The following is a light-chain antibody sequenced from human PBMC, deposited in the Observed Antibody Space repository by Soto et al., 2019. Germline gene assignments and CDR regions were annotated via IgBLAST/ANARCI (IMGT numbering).Light chain of an antibody. CDR2: KVS. CDR1: QSLVHSDGIAY. J-gene: IGKJ5*01. Sequence: DVVMTQSPLSLPVTLGQPASISCRANQSLVHSDGIAYFSWFEQRPGRSPRRLIYKVSNRDSGVPARFSGSGSGTDFALKISRVEADDVGVYYCMQATHWPITFGQGTRLEIK. V-gene: IGKV2-30*02. CDR3: MQATHWPIT.